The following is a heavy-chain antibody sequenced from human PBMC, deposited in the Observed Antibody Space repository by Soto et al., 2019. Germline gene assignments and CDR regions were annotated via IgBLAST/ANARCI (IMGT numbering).Heavy chain of an antibody. V-gene: IGHV4-39*01. CDR2: IYYSGST. J-gene: IGHJ6*02. CDR3: ARLDYEFWSGYYAPSNV. Sequence: PSETRARTCTVSGGSLSSSSYYWGWIRQPPGKGLGLIWSIYYSGSTYYNPPLKSRVTISVDTSKNPFSLKLSSVTAADTAVYYCARLDYEFWSGYYAPSNVRGQGTTVT. CDR1: GGSLSSSSYY. D-gene: IGHD3-3*01.